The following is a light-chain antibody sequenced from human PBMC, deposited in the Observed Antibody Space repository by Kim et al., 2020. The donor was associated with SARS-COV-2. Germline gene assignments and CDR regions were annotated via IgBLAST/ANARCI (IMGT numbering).Light chain of an antibody. J-gene: IGLJ3*02. CDR2: DVS. CDR3: SSYTYTTTRRV. Sequence: QSALTQPAAVSGSPGQSITISCTGTSNDIGGYNYVSWYQQHPGKAPKLILYDVSNRPSGVSHRFSGSKSGYTASLTISGLQPEDEADYFCSSYTYTTTRRVFGGGTKVTVL. V-gene: IGLV2-14*03. CDR1: SNDIGGYNY.